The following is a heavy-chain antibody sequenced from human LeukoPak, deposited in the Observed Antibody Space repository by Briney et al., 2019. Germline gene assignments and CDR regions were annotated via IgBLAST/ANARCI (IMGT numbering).Heavy chain of an antibody. Sequence: PSETLSLTCTVSGGSISSSSYYWGWIRQPPGKGLEWIGSTYYSGSTYYNPSLKSRVTISVDTSKNQFSLKLSSVTAADTAVYYCARHSSSEHFDYWGQGTLVTVSS. CDR2: TYYSGST. CDR3: ARHSSSEHFDY. CDR1: GGSISSSSYY. J-gene: IGHJ4*02. V-gene: IGHV4-39*01. D-gene: IGHD6-6*01.